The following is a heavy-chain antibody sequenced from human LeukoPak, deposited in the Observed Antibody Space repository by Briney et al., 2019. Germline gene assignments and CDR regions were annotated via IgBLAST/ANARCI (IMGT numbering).Heavy chain of an antibody. CDR2: IYYSGST. J-gene: IGHJ4*02. CDR1: GGSISSYY. CDR3: ARLDGGYAGYFDF. D-gene: IGHD4-23*01. Sequence: SETLSLTCTVSGGSISSYYWSWIRQPPGKGLEWIGYIYYSGSTNYNPSLQSRVTISVDTSKNKFSLKLNSVTAADTAVYYCARLDGGYAGYFDFWGQGTLVTASS. V-gene: IGHV4-59*01.